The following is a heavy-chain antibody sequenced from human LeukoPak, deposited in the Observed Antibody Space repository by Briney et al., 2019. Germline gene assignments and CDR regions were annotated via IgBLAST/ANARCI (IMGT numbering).Heavy chain of an antibody. CDR1: GFTFSSYW. CDR3: ARGYGSGRKGDWFDP. Sequence: GGSLRLSCAASGFTFSSYWMHWVRQAPGKGLGWVSRINSDGSSTSYADSVKGRFTISRDNAKNTLYLQMNSLRAEDTAVYYCARGYGSGRKGDWFDPWGQGTLVTVSS. D-gene: IGHD3-10*01. V-gene: IGHV3-74*01. CDR2: INSDGSST. J-gene: IGHJ5*02.